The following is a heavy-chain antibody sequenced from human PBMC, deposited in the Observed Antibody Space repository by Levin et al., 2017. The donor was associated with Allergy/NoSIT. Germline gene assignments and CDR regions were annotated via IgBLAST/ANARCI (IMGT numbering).Heavy chain of an antibody. CDR2: FDPEDGET. D-gene: IGHD3-10*01. J-gene: IGHJ3*02. CDR1: GYTLTELS. Sequence: WASVKVSCKVSGYTLTELSMHWVRQAPGKGLEWMGGFDPEDGETIYAQKFQGRVTMTEDTSTDTAYMELSSLRSEDTAVYYCAASAHTSTYYYGSGIRAFDIWGQGTMVTVSS. V-gene: IGHV1-24*01. CDR3: AASAHTSTYYYGSGIRAFDI.